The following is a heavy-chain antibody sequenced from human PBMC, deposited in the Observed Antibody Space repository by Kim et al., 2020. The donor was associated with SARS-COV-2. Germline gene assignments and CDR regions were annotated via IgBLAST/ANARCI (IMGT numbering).Heavy chain of an antibody. J-gene: IGHJ6*02. CDR3: AREGSRGVATIIEDGFYYGMDV. Sequence: GGSLRLSCAASGFTFSDHYMDWVRQAPGKGLEWVGRTRNKANSYTTEYAASVKGRFTISRDDSKNSLYLQMNSLKTEDTAVYYWAREGSRGVATIIEDGFYYGMDVWGQGTTVTVSS. CDR1: GFTFSDHY. D-gene: IGHD5-12*01. CDR2: TRNKANSYTT. V-gene: IGHV3-72*01.